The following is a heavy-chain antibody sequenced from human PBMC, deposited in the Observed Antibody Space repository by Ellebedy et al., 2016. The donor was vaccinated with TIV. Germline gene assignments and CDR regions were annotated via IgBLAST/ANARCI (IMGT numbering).Heavy chain of an antibody. Sequence: GGSLRLSXAASGFIFSTYSMNWVRQAPGKGLEWVAFIRSSTNSISYADSVKGRFTISIDKSKNTLYLQMNNLRVDDTAVYYCVRARPYWGGDCFSFGNWGQGSLVTVSS. CDR1: GFIFSTYS. V-gene: IGHV3-48*01. CDR3: VRARPYWGGDCFSFGN. J-gene: IGHJ4*02. D-gene: IGHD2-21*02. CDR2: IRSSTNSI.